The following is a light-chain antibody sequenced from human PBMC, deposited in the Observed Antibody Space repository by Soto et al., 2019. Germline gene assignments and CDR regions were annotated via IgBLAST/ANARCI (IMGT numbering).Light chain of an antibody. CDR2: DVS. V-gene: IGKV3-11*01. Sequence: ETVLTQSPATLSLSPGERATLSCRASPGVRNSLAWYQQRPGQAPRLLIYDVSHRATGIPARFSGSGSGTDSTLTISSLEPEDFAVYYCQQHSNWPWAFGPGTKVDIK. CDR1: PGVRNS. J-gene: IGKJ1*01. CDR3: QQHSNWPWA.